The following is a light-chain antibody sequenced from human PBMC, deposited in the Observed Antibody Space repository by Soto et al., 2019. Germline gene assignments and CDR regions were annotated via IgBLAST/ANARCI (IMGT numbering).Light chain of an antibody. V-gene: IGKV1-39*01. Sequence: IQMTQSPSSLSASVGDRVTITCRASQTISTYLNWYQQKPGKAPKLLIYASSSSQSGVPSRFSGSGSGTDFTLTITSLQPEDFATYICQQSYGMPWTFGQGTKVEV. CDR3: QQSYGMPWT. J-gene: IGKJ1*01. CDR2: ASS. CDR1: QTISTY.